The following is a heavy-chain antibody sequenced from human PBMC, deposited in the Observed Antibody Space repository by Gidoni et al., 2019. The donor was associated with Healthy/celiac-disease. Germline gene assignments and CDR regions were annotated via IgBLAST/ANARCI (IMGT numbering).Heavy chain of an antibody. CDR1: GFPFSSYA. CDR3: AKSVGAAAYPGP. D-gene: IGHD6-13*01. CDR2: ISGSGGST. J-gene: IGHJ5*02. Sequence: EVQLLESGGGLVQPGGSLRPFCAASGFPFSSYAMRWVRQAPGKGLEWVSAISGSGGSTYYADSVKGRFTISRDNSKNTLYLQMNSLRAEDTAVYYCAKSVGAAAYPGPWGQGTLVTVSS. V-gene: IGHV3-23*01.